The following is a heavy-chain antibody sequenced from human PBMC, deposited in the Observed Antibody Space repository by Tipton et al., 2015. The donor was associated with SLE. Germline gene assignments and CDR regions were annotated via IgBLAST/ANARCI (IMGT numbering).Heavy chain of an antibody. D-gene: IGHD3-3*01. CDR1: GYSISSGYY. V-gene: IGHV4-38-2*02. CDR3: ARDTNSLRFLEWFFALDY. CDR2: IYHSGST. Sequence: TLSLSCTVSGYSISSGYYWGWIRQPPGKGLEWIGSIYHSGSTYYNPSLKSRVTISGDTSKNQFSLKLSSVTAADTAVYYCARDTNSLRFLEWFFALDYWGQGTLVTVSS. J-gene: IGHJ4*02.